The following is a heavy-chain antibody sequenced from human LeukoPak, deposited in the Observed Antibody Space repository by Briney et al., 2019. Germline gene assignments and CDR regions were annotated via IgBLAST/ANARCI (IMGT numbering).Heavy chain of an antibody. CDR1: GGSFSGYY. V-gene: IGHV4-34*01. Sequence: KLSETLSLTCAVYGGSFSGYYWSWIRQPPGKGLEWIGEINHSGSTNYNPSLKSRVTISVDTSKNQFSLKLSSVTAADTAVYYCAGNSGSYYLPVPYYYYYMDVWGKGTTVTVSS. CDR2: INHSGST. D-gene: IGHD1-26*01. CDR3: AGNSGSYYLPVPYYYYYMDV. J-gene: IGHJ6*03.